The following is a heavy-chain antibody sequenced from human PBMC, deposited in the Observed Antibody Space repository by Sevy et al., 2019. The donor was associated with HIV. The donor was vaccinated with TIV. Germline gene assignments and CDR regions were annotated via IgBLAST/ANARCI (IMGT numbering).Heavy chain of an antibody. J-gene: IGHJ4*02. CDR3: SREGDY. V-gene: IGHV4-34*01. Sequence: SETLSLTCAVYGGSFSDFFWSWIRQPPGKGLEWIAEISRNGSTNYSPSLKSRITTSIDTSKNQFSLKLTSVTAADTAMYYCSREGDYWGLGTLVTVSS. CDR1: GGSFSDFF. CDR2: ISRNGST.